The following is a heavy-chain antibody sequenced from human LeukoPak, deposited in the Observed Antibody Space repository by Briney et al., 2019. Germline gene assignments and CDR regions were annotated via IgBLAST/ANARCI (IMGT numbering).Heavy chain of an antibody. CDR1: GGSISSGDYY. D-gene: IGHD2-2*01. CDR3: ASGIVVVPAAYSFDY. Sequence: NPSQTLSLTCTVSGGSISSGDYYWSWIRQPPGKGLEWIGEINHSGSTNYNPSLKSRVTISVDTSKNQFSLKLSSVTAADTAVYYCASGIVVVPAAYSFDYWGQGTLVTVSS. J-gene: IGHJ4*02. CDR2: INHSGST. V-gene: IGHV4-30-4*01.